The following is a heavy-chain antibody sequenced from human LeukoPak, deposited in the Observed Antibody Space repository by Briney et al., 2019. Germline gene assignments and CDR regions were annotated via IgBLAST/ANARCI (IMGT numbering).Heavy chain of an antibody. CDR2: ISGSGGST. D-gene: IGHD1-26*01. V-gene: IGHV3-23*01. J-gene: IGHJ3*02. CDR3: AKDLRGIVGATTIEWDAFDI. CDR1: GFTFSSFS. Sequence: GGSLRLSCAASGFTFSSFSMNWVRQAPGKGLEWVSAISGSGGSTYYADSVKGRFTISRDNSKNTLYPQMNSLRAEDTAVYYCAKDLRGIVGATTIEWDAFDIWGQGTMVTVSS.